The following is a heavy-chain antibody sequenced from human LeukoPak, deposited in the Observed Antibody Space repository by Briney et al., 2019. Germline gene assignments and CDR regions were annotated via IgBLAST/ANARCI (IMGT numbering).Heavy chain of an antibody. CDR3: ARDSGYGFDY. D-gene: IGHD5-12*01. CDR2: ISYDGSNK. Sequence: GRSLRLSCAASGFTFSSYGMQWVRQAPGKGVEWVAVISYDGSNKYYADCVKGRFTISRDNSKNTLYLQMNSLRAEDTAVYYCARDSGYGFDYWGQGTLVTVSS. CDR1: GFTFSSYG. J-gene: IGHJ4*02. V-gene: IGHV3-30*03.